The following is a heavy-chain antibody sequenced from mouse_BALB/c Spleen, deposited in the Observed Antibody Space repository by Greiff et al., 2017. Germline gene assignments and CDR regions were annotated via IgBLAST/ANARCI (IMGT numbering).Heavy chain of an antibody. CDR3: ARGGTVVARYFDV. D-gene: IGHD1-1*01. CDR1: GFSLTSYG. CDR2: IWAGGST. J-gene: IGHJ1*01. Sequence: VQVVESGPGLVAPSQSLSITCTVSGFSLTSYGVHWVRQPPGKGLEWLGVIWAGGSTNYNSALMSRLSISKDNSKSQVFLKMNSLQTDDTAMYYCARGGTVVARYFDVWGAGTTVTVSS. V-gene: IGHV2-9*02.